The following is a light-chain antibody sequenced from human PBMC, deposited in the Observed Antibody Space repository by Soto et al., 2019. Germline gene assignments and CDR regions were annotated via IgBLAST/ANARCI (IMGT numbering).Light chain of an antibody. CDR1: QSISSY. CDR3: RLSYRTLWT. Sequence: DIQMTQSPASLSASVGDRVTITFRASQSISSYLHWYQQKPGKAPKLLIYAASRLQSGVPSSFSGSGSGTDFTLTIIGFQPEDFTPYYSRLSYRTLWTFDHGTK. J-gene: IGKJ1*01. V-gene: IGKV1-39*01. CDR2: AAS.